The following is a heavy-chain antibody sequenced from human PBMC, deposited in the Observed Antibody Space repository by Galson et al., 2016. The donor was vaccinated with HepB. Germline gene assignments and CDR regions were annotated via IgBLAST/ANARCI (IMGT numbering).Heavy chain of an antibody. CDR1: GYSFTTYR. V-gene: IGHV5-10-1*01. D-gene: IGHD7-27*01. CDR3: ATYLGAGAQDAFDI. Sequence: QSGAEVKKPGESLRISCKGSGYSFTTYRINWVRQMPGKGLEWMGRIHPSDSYTNYSPSFQGHVTISADKSISTAYLQWNSLKASDTAMYYCATYLGAGAQDAFDIWGQGTMVTVSS. J-gene: IGHJ3*02. CDR2: IHPSDSYT.